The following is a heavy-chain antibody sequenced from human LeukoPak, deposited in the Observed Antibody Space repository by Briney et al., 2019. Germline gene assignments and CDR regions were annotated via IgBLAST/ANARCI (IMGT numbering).Heavy chain of an antibody. CDR3: ARDNYYGSGSYPYYYYMDV. Sequence: PSETLSLTCTVSGGSISSGDYYWSWIRQPPGKGLEWIGYIYYSGSTYYNPSLKSRVTISVDTSKNQFSLKLSSVTAADTAVYYCARDNYYGSGSYPYYYYMDVWGKGTTVTVSS. CDR1: GGSISSGDYY. J-gene: IGHJ6*03. V-gene: IGHV4-30-4*08. D-gene: IGHD3-10*01. CDR2: IYYSGST.